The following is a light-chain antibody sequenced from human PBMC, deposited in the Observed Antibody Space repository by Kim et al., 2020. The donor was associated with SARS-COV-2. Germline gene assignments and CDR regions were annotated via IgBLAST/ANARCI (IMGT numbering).Light chain of an antibody. CDR3: QHYNNYPLT. CDR2: DAS. J-gene: IGKJ2*01. CDR1: QSISSW. V-gene: IGKV1-5*01. Sequence: ASVGDRVTITCRTSQSISSWLAWYQQMPGRAPKLLISDASTLKSGVPSRFSGSGSGTEFTLTISSLQPDDFATYYCQHYNNYPLTFGQGTKLEI.